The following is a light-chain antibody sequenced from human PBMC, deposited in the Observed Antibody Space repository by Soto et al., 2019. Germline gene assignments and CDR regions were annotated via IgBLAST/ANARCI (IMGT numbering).Light chain of an antibody. J-gene: IGKJ1*01. CDR1: QSVSSNY. CDR3: QQYGSSPRT. V-gene: IGKV3-20*01. CDR2: DAS. Sequence: ENVLTQSPGTLSLSPGERATISCRASQSVSSNYLAWYQQKPGQAPRLLIYDASSRATGIPDRFSGSGSGTDFTLTISRLEPEDFAVYFCQQYGSSPRTFGQGTKV.